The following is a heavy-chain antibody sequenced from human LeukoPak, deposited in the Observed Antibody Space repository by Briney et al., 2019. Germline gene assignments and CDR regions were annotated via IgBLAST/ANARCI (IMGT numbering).Heavy chain of an antibody. CDR2: IYYSGST. CDR3: APHHNWFDP. J-gene: IGHJ5*02. Sequence: PSETLSLTCTVSGGSISSSGYYWGWIRQPPGKGLEWIGSIYYSGSTNYNPSLKSRVTISVDTSNNQFSLKLSSVTAADTAVHYCAPHHNWFDPWGQGTLVTVSS. V-gene: IGHV4-39*01. CDR1: GGSISSSGYY.